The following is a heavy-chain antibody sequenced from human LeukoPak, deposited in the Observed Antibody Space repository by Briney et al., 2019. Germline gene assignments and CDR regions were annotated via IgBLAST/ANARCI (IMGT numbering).Heavy chain of an antibody. CDR2: IYYSGST. CDR3: ARLSEERGAPYYYYYMDV. CDR1: GGSISSYY. J-gene: IGHJ6*03. V-gene: IGHV4-59*12. Sequence: SETLSLTCTVSGGSISSYYWSWIRQPPGKGLEWIGYIYYSGSTNYNPSLKSRVTISVDTSKNQFSLKLSSVTAADTAVYYCARLSEERGAPYYYYYMDVWGKGTTVTVSS. D-gene: IGHD1-1*01.